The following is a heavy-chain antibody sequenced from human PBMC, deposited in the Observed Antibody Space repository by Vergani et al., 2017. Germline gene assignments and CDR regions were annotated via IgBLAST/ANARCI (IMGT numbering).Heavy chain of an antibody. CDR1: GGTFSSYT. J-gene: IGHJ5*02. D-gene: IGHD5-12*01. CDR2: IIPILGIA. Sequence: QVQLVQSGAEVKKPGSSVKVSCKASGGTFSSYTISWVRQAPGQGLEWMGRIIPILGIANYAQKFQGRVTITADKSTSTAYMELSSLRSEDTAVYYCARDLSGWLRLEDWFDPWGQGTLVTVSS. CDR3: ARDLSGWLRLEDWFDP. V-gene: IGHV1-69*08.